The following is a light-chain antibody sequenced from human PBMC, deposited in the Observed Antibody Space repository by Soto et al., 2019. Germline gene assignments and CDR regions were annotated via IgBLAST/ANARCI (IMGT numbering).Light chain of an antibody. Sequence: EMVLTHSPATLSLSPGERATLSCLASQSVSSSYLAWYQQKPGLAPRLLIYDASSRATGIPDRFSGSGSGTDFTLTISRLEPEDFAVYYCQQYGSSPTFGQGTKVDIK. CDR3: QQYGSSPT. J-gene: IGKJ1*01. V-gene: IGKV3D-20*01. CDR2: DAS. CDR1: QSVSSSY.